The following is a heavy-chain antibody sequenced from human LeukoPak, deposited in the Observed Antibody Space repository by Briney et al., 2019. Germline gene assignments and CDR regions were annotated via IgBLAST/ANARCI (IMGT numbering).Heavy chain of an antibody. D-gene: IGHD4-23*01. J-gene: IGHJ2*01. V-gene: IGHV3-23*01. CDR1: GFTFSSYA. CDR3: AKVAVAKSAKYWYFDL. Sequence: PGGSLRLSXAASGFTFSSYAMSWVRQAPGKGLEWVSAISGSGGSTYYADSVKGRFTISRDNSKNTLYLQMNSLRAEDTAVYYCAKVAVAKSAKYWYFDLWGRGTLVTVSP. CDR2: ISGSGGST.